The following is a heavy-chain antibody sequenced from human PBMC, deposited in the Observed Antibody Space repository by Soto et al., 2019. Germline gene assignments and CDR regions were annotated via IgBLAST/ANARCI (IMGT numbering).Heavy chain of an antibody. CDR3: ARHSVSGSYYSPVDY. CDR2: IYYSGST. D-gene: IGHD3-10*01. Sequence: SETLSLTCIVSGGSISSTTYYWVWIRQPPGKGLEYIGTIYYSGSTYYNPSLKSRITISVDTPKNHFSLELSSVTAADTAVYYCARHSVSGSYYSPVDYWGQGTLVTVSS. V-gene: IGHV4-39*02. J-gene: IGHJ4*02. CDR1: GGSISSTTYY.